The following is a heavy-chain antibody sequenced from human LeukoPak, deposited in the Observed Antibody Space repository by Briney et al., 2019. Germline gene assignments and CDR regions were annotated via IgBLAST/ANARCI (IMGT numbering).Heavy chain of an antibody. CDR2: IYYSGST. J-gene: IGHJ6*03. CDR1: GGSISSSNYY. D-gene: IGHD2-21*02. V-gene: IGHV4-39*07. CDR3: ARVTGIPLNYYMDV. Sequence: SETLSLTCTVSGGSISSSNYYWGWIRQPPGKGLEWIGSIYYSGSTYYNPSLKSRVTISVDTSKNQFSLKLSSVTAADTAVYYCARVTGIPLNYYMDVWGKGTTVTVSS.